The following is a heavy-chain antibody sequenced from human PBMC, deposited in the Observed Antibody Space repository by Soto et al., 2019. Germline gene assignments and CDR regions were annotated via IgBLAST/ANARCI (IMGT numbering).Heavy chain of an antibody. CDR1: GFTFSGYY. Sequence: GGSLRLSCAASGFTFSGYYMSWIRQAPGKGLEWVSYISTRGSTIYYADSVKGRFTISRDNAKNSMYLQMNSLRAEDTAVYYCARDGDSCSGGSCYSRGTYLDSWGQGSLVTVSS. J-gene: IGHJ4*02. CDR3: ARDGDSCSGGSCYSRGTYLDS. D-gene: IGHD2-15*01. CDR2: ISTRGSTI. V-gene: IGHV3-11*01.